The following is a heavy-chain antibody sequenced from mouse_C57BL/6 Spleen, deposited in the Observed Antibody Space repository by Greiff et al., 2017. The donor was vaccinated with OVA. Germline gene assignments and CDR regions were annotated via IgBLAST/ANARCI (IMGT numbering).Heavy chain of an antibody. J-gene: IGHJ2*01. CDR2: IDPYDSYT. Sequence: VQLQQPGAELVKPGASVKLSCKASGYTFTSYWMQWVKQRPGQGLEWIGEIDPYDSYTNSNQKFKGQATLTVDTTSSTAYVQLSSLTSEDSAVYYCAYYSHYFDYWGQGTTLTVSS. V-gene: IGHV1-50*01. CDR1: GYTFTSYW. D-gene: IGHD2-12*01. CDR3: AYYSHYFDY.